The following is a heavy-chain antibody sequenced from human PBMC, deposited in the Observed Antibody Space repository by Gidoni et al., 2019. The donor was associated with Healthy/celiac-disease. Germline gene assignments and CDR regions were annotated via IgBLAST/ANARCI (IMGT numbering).Heavy chain of an antibody. CDR1: GFTFSSYE. J-gene: IGHJ4*02. CDR2: ISSSGSTI. CDR3: ARVLSGYRYYFDY. V-gene: IGHV3-48*03. Sequence: EVQLVESGGGLVQPGGSLRLSCAASGFTFSSYEMNWVRQAPGKGLEGVSYISSSGSTIYYADSVKGRFTISRDNAKNSLYLQMNSLRAEDTAVYYCARVLSGYRYYFDYWGQGTLVTVSS. D-gene: IGHD3-22*01.